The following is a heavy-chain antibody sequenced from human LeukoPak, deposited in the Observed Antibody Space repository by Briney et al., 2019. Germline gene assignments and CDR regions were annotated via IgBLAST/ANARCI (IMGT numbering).Heavy chain of an antibody. J-gene: IGHJ6*03. CDR2: IRYDGSNK. CDR1: GFTFSSYG. V-gene: IGHV3-30*02. Sequence: PGGSLRLSCAASGFTFSSYGMHWVRQAPGKGLEWVAFIRYDGSNKYYVDSVKGRFTISRDNSKNTLYLQMNSLRAEDTAVYYCARDRSHYDFWSGYYLISEYYYYMDVWGKGTTVTVSS. D-gene: IGHD3-3*01. CDR3: ARDRSHYDFWSGYYLISEYYYYMDV.